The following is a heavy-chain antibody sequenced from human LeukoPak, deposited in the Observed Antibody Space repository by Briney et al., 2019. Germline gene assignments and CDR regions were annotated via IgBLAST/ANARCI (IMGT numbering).Heavy chain of an antibody. D-gene: IGHD4-17*01. CDR2: ISSSSSTI. Sequence: GGSLRLSCAASGFTFSSSAMNWVRQAPGKGLEWVSYISSSSSTIYYADSVKGRFTISRDNAKNSLYLQMNSLRAEDTAVYYCARPTVTTENWGQGTLVTVSS. V-gene: IGHV3-48*01. CDR1: GFTFSSSA. CDR3: ARPTVTTEN. J-gene: IGHJ4*02.